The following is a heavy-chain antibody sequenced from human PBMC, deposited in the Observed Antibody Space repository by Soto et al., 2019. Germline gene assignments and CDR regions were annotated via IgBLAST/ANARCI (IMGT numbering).Heavy chain of an antibody. Sequence: SETLSLTCAVSGGSISSSNWWSWVRQPPGKGLEWIGEIYHSGSTNYNPSLKSRVTISVDKSKNQFSLKLSSVTAADTAVYYCARAHITLAMATIYYYGMDVWGQGTTVTVSS. CDR1: GGSISSSNW. CDR2: IYHSGST. V-gene: IGHV4-4*02. D-gene: IGHD5-12*01. CDR3: ARAHITLAMATIYYYGMDV. J-gene: IGHJ6*02.